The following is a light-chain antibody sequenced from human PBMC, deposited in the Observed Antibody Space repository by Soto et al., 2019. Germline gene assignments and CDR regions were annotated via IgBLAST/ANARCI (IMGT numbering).Light chain of an antibody. CDR2: DVN. Sequence: QSALTQPRSVSGSPGQSVTISCTGTSSDVGGYNFVSWYQQHPGKAPKLMIYDVNKRPSGVPDRFSGSKSGNTASLTISGLQAEDDADYYCCSNAGSYTYVFGTGTKLTVL. J-gene: IGLJ1*01. CDR1: SSDVGGYNF. CDR3: CSNAGSYTYV. V-gene: IGLV2-11*01.